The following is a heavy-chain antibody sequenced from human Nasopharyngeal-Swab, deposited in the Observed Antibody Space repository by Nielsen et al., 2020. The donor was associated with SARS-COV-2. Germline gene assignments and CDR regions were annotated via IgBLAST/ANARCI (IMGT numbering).Heavy chain of an antibody. CDR2: INIEGGTT. V-gene: IGHV3-74*01. CDR1: GFRFIDYP. CDR3: ARDGDYSGWELTDY. J-gene: IGHJ4*02. D-gene: IGHD1-26*01. Sequence: GESLKISCTGSGFRFIDYPMSWFRQAPGQGLEWISRINIEGGTTFYADSVKGRFTISRDNAKNTLYLQMNSLRAEDTAVYYCARDGDYSGWELTDYWGQGTLVTVSS.